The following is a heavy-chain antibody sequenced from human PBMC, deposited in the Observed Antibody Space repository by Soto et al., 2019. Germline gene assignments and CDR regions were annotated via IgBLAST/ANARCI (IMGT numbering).Heavy chain of an antibody. J-gene: IGHJ4*02. D-gene: IGHD6-13*01. V-gene: IGHV4-34*01. CDR2: ITHSGST. Sequence: PSETLTLTCAVYGGSFSGYYWSWIRQPPGKGLEWIGEITHSGSTNYNPSLKSRVTISVDTSKNQFSLKLSSVTAADTAVYYCARSAAAHFDYWGQGTLVNVS. CDR3: ARSAAAHFDY. CDR1: GGSFSGYY.